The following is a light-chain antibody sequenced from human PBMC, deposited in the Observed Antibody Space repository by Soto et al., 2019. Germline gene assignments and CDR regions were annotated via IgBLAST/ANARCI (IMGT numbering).Light chain of an antibody. V-gene: IGLV2-8*01. Sequence: QSALTQPPSASGSPGQSVTISCTGTSSDVGGYNSVSWYQQHPGTAPKLMIYEVSKRPSGVPDRFSGSKSGNTASLTVSGLQAEDEADYYGSSYAGSKILIFGGGTKLTVL. J-gene: IGLJ2*01. CDR3: SSYAGSKILI. CDR2: EVS. CDR1: SSDVGGYNS.